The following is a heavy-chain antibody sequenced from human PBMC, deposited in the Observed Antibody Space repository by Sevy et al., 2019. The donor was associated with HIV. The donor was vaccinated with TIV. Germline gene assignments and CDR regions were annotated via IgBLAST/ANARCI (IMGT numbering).Heavy chain of an antibody. Sequence: GGSLRLTCVASGFTFSSYGMHWVRQAPGKGLEWVAVLSFDGSHKYYADSVKGRFTISRDNSKNTLYLQLNSLRPEDTVVHYCARDHDSSGYFRIRYFDYWVQGTLVTVSS. CDR3: ARDHDSSGYFRIRYFDY. D-gene: IGHD3-22*01. CDR2: LSFDGSHK. J-gene: IGHJ4*02. V-gene: IGHV3-30*03. CDR1: GFTFSSYG.